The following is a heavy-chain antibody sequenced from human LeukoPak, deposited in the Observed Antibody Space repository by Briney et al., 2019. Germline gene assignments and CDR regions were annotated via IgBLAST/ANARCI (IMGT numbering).Heavy chain of an antibody. CDR3: ARERESFQYCASTSCSSY. J-gene: IGHJ4*02. V-gene: IGHV4-4*02. CDR1: GGSISSSNW. D-gene: IGHD2-2*01. CDR2: IYHSGST. Sequence: PSETLSLTCAVSGGSISSSNWWSWVRQPPGKGLEWIGEIYHSGSTNYNPSLKSRVTISVDESNNQVFLKLTSVTAADTAVYYCARERESFQYCASTSCSSYWGQGPWSPSPQ.